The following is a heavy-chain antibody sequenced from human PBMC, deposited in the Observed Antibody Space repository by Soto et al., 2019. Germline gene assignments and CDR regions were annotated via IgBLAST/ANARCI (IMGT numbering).Heavy chain of an antibody. V-gene: IGHV4-38-2*01. CDR2: IYQTGTT. Sequence: SETLSLTCAVSGYSISSGYYWGWIRQPPGEALEWIGYIYQTGTTQYNPSLSSRVSISADRSKNQFSLHLTSVTAADTAVYYCARAVFCTDGFCFPNWLDPWGQGILVTVSS. CDR1: GYSISSGYY. CDR3: ARAVFCTDGFCFPNWLDP. D-gene: IGHD2-8*01. J-gene: IGHJ5*02.